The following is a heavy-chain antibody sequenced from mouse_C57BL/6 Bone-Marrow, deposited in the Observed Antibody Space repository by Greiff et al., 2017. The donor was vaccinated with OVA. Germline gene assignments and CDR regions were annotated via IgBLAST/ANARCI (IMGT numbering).Heavy chain of an antibody. D-gene: IGHD2-1*01. Sequence: EVMLVESEGGLVQPGSSMKLSCTASGFTFSDYYMAWVRQVPEKGLEWVANINYDGSSTYYLDSLKSRFIISRDNAKNILYLQMSSLKSEDTATYYCARALYYGNYALFDYWGQGTTLTVSS. V-gene: IGHV5-16*01. CDR3: ARALYYGNYALFDY. J-gene: IGHJ2*01. CDR2: INYDGSST. CDR1: GFTFSDYY.